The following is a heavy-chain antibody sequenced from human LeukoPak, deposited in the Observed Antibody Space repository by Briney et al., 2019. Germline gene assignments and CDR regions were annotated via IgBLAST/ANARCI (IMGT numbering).Heavy chain of an antibody. CDR3: ARDRRYSSGWNYYYYNGMDV. Sequence: ASVKVSCKASGYTFTSYGISCVRQAPGQGLECMGWISAYNGNTNYAEKLQGRVTMTTDTSTSTAYIELRSLRSDDTAVYYCARDRRYSSGWNYYYYNGMDVWGQGTTVTVSS. D-gene: IGHD6-19*01. J-gene: IGHJ6*02. CDR2: ISAYNGNT. CDR1: GYTFTSYG. V-gene: IGHV1-18*01.